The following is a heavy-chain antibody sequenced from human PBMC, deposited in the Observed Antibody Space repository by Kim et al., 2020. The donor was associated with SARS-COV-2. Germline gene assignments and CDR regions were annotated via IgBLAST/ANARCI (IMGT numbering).Heavy chain of an antibody. D-gene: IGHD6-19*01. Sequence: ADSVKGRFTISRDKSKNTLYLQMNSLRAEDTAVYYCAKGCGGWSLYYFDYWGQGTLVTVSS. J-gene: IGHJ4*02. V-gene: IGHV3-23*01. CDR3: AKGCGGWSLYYFDY.